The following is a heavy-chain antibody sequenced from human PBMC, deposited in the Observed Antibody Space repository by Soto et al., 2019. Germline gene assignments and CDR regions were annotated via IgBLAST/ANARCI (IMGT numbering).Heavy chain of an antibody. CDR2: IVPITDMT. Sequence: QVQLVQSGAEVKKPGSSVRVSCTPSGGTFSSYTISWVRQAPGQGLEWMGRIVPITDMTRYAQKFQGRLTITAVTLSTTAYLELSSLTSEDSAVYFCSRGVASLVDSWGQGTQVTVSS. V-gene: IGHV1-69*02. D-gene: IGHD2-15*01. CDR3: SRGVASLVDS. CDR1: GGTFSSYT. J-gene: IGHJ4*02.